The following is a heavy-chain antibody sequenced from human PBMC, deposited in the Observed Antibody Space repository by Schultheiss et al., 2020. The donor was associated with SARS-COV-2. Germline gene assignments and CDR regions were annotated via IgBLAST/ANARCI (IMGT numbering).Heavy chain of an antibody. Sequence: SETLSLTCTVSGGSIRSGESYWSWIRQPPGKPLEWIGSIYYTGYTYYNPSLKSRVTISVDTSRNQFSLKLTSVTATDTATYYCARHHYQLFYFDGRWGQGTLVTVSS. CDR2: IYYTGYT. D-gene: IGHD2-2*01. CDR1: GGSIRSGESY. CDR3: ARHHYQLFYFDGR. V-gene: IGHV4-39*01. J-gene: IGHJ4*02.